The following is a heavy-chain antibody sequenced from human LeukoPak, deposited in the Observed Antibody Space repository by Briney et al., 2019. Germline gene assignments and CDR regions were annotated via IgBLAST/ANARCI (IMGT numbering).Heavy chain of an antibody. CDR3: AGSYSSGPYG. Sequence: NPSETLSLTCTVSGGSISSSSYYWGWIRQPPGKGLEWIGSIYYSGSTYYNPSLKSRVTISVDTSKNQFSLKLSSVTAADTAVYYCAGSYSSGPYGWGQGTLVTVSS. CDR2: IYYSGST. J-gene: IGHJ4*02. CDR1: GGSISSSSYY. D-gene: IGHD6-19*01. V-gene: IGHV4-39*01.